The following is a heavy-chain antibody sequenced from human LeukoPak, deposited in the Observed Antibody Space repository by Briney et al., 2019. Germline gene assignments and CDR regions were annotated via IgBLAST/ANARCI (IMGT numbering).Heavy chain of an antibody. CDR2: ISSDGRNQ. Sequence: PGRSLRLSCAASRFTFNTYGMQWVRRAPGKGLEWVATISSDGRNQHYADSVQGRFTISRDNSKNTLYLQMNSLRAEDTAVYYCARDSSSSFDYWGQGTLVTVSS. V-gene: IGHV3-30*03. J-gene: IGHJ4*02. D-gene: IGHD6-13*01. CDR3: ARDSSSSFDY. CDR1: RFTFNTYG.